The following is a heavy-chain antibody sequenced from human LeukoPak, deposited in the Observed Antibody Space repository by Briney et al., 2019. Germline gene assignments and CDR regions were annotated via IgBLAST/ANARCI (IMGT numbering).Heavy chain of an antibody. J-gene: IGHJ4*02. V-gene: IGHV3-21*01. CDR1: GFTFSSYS. CDR3: ARDGYYDSSGPYYFDY. CDR2: ISSSSSYI. Sequence: GGSLRLSCAASGFTFSSYSMNWVRQAPGKGLEWVSSISSSSSYIYYADSVKGRFTISRDSAKNSLYLQMNSLRAEDTAVYYCARDGYYDSSGPYYFDYWGQGTLVTVSS. D-gene: IGHD3-22*01.